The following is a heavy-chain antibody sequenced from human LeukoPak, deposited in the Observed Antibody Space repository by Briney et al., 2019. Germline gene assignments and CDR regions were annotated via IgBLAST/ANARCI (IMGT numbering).Heavy chain of an antibody. CDR3: ARDGLGGGYYYSYYYYMGV. D-gene: IGHD3-22*01. J-gene: IGHJ6*03. Sequence: KPSETLSLTCAVYGGSFSGYYWSWIRQPPGKGLEWIGEINHSGSTNYNPSLKSRVTMSVDTSKNQFSLKLSSVTAADTAVYYCARDGLGGGYYYSYYYYMGVWGKGTTVTISS. V-gene: IGHV4-34*01. CDR1: GGSFSGYY. CDR2: INHSGST.